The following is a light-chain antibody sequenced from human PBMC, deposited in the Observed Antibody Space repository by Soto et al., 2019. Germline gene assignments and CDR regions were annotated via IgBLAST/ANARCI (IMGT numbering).Light chain of an antibody. V-gene: IGKV3-20*01. CDR2: GAS. CDR1: QSVSNNY. CDR3: QQYGSSGT. J-gene: IGKJ1*01. Sequence: LTQSPGTLSLSTGERATLSCRASQSVSNNYLAWYQQKPGQAPRLLIYGASNRATGIPDRFSGSGSGTDFTLTISRLEPEDFPVYYCQQYGSSGTFGQGTKVDI.